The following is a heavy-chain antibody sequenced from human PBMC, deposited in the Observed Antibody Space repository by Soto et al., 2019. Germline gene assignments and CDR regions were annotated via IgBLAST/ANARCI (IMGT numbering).Heavy chain of an antibody. CDR1: GFTFSSYA. V-gene: IGHV3-23*01. CDR2: ISGSGGST. CDR3: AKEHVIAAAGPNWFDP. D-gene: IGHD6-13*01. Sequence: PGGSLRLSCAASGFTFSSYAMSWVRQAPGKGLEWVSAISGSGGSTYYADSVKGRFTISRDNSKNTLYLQMNSLRAEDTAVYYCAKEHVIAAAGPNWFDPWGQGTLVTVSS. J-gene: IGHJ5*02.